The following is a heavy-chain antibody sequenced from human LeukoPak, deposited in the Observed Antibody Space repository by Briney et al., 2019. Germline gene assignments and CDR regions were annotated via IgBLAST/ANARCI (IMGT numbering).Heavy chain of an antibody. CDR2: IYSSGST. V-gene: IGHV4-39*07. J-gene: IGHJ4*02. D-gene: IGHD3/OR15-3a*01. Sequence: SETLSLTCSVSGVSISSGSNYWGWIRQPPGKTLEWIGSIYSSGSTYNSSLKSRVIILIDTSKNHFSLTLSSVTAADTAVYYCARARRMDNFDYWGQGTLVTVSS. CDR3: ARARRMDNFDY. CDR1: GVSISSGSNY.